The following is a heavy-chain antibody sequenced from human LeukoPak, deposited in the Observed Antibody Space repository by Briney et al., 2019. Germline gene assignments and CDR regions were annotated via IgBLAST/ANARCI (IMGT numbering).Heavy chain of an antibody. D-gene: IGHD3-10*01. CDR1: GGSISSYY. V-gene: IGHV4-59*01. CDR3: ASSGNDGDSGY. CDR2: TYYSGST. J-gene: IGHJ4*02. Sequence: SETLSLTCTVSGGSISSYYWSWIRQPPGKGLEWIGYTYYSGSTNYNPSLKSRVTISVDTSKNQFSLKLSSVTAADTAVYYCASSGNDGDSGYWGQGTLVTVSS.